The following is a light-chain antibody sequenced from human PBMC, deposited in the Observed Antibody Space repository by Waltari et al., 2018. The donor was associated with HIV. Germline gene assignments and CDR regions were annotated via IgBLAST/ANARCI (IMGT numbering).Light chain of an antibody. CDR1: QSVSRNH. V-gene: IGKV3-20*01. CDR3: QQYATSSYT. CDR2: GAS. J-gene: IGKJ2*01. Sequence: EIVLTQSPGTLSLSQGDRATLSCRASQSVSRNHLAWYQQKPGLSPRLLIYGASTRATGIPDRFGGSGSGTDFTLTISRLEPEDSAVYYCQQYATSSYTFGQGTKLEIK.